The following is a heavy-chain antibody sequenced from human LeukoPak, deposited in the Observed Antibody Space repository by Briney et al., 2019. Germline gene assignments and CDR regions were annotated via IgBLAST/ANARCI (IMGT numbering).Heavy chain of an antibody. CDR2: VNTHTGAT. D-gene: IGHD2-15*01. CDR1: GYRFTGYY. Sequence: AAVKVSLKAAGYRFTGYYMHWVRQAPGQGLEWMGCVNTHTGATNYAQKFQGAVTMTRHTYISTAYMELSWPRADDTAMYYCARSGRGHVDGLLDYWGQGTLVTVSS. J-gene: IGHJ4*02. V-gene: IGHV1-2*02. CDR3: ARSGRGHVDGLLDY.